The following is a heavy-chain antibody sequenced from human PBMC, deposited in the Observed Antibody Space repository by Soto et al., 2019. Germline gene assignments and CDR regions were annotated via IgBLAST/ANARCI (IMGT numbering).Heavy chain of an antibody. CDR3: ARASYDILTGYYSYYFDY. CDR1: GFTFSPYW. J-gene: IGHJ4*02. Sequence: GGSLRLSCVASGFTFSPYWMHWVRQAPGKGLVWVSRINSDGSITTYGDSMKGRFAISRDNAKNTLYLEMNSLRVEDTAVYYCARASYDILTGYYSYYFDYWGQVIMVTVSS. V-gene: IGHV3-74*01. CDR2: INSDGSIT. D-gene: IGHD3-9*01.